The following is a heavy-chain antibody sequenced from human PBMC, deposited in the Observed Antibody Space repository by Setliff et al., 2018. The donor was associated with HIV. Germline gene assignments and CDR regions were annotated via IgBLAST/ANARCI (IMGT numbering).Heavy chain of an antibody. J-gene: IGHJ6*02. Sequence: SVKVSCKASGGTFSSYAISWVRQAPGQGLEWMGGIIPILGIANYAQKFQGRVTITADESTSTAYMELGSLRSEDTAVYDCARDLVGAAEQQLVGGGYYYYGMDVWGQGTTVTVSS. CDR3: ARDLVGAAEQQLVGGGYYYYGMDV. CDR1: GGTFSSYA. CDR2: IIPILGIA. D-gene: IGHD6-13*01. V-gene: IGHV1-69*10.